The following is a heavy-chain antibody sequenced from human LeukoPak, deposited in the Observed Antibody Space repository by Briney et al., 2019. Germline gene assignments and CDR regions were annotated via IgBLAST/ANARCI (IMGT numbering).Heavy chain of an antibody. CDR1: GFTFRSYA. V-gene: IGHV3-23*01. J-gene: IGHJ3*02. CDR2: ISGSGGST. CDR3: ARDQTYCGGDCYPPDAFDI. Sequence: GGSLRLSCAASGFTFRSYAMGWVRQAPGKGLEWVSGISGSGGSTDYTDSVKGRFTISRDNSKNTLYLQMNSLRAEDTAVYYCARDQTYCGGDCYPPDAFDIWGQGTMVTVSS. D-gene: IGHD2-21*02.